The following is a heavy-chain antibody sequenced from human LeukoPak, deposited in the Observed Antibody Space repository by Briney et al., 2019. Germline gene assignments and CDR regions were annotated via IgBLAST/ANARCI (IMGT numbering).Heavy chain of an antibody. CDR3: TTDLGDYGDYVRC. CDR1: GFTFNNAW. V-gene: IGHV3-15*01. Sequence: GGSLRLSCAASGFTFNNAWMSWVRQAPGKGLEWIGRIKSDGGTTDYAAPVKGRFTISRDDSKNTLYLQMDSLKAEDTAVYYCTTDLGDYGDYVRCWGQGTLVTVSS. D-gene: IGHD4-17*01. J-gene: IGHJ4*02. CDR2: IKSDGGTT.